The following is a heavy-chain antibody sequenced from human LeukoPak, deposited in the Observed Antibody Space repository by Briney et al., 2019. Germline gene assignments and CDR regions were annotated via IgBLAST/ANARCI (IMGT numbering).Heavy chain of an antibody. J-gene: IGHJ4*02. D-gene: IGHD7-27*01. CDR3: AKGTYWGHFDY. V-gene: IGHV3-9*01. Sequence: GRSLRLSCAVSGFTFDDYAMHWVRQAPGKGLEWVSGISWNGDSMGYSDSVKDRFTISRDNAKNSLNLQMNSLRTEDTALYYCAKGTYWGHFDYWGLGALVTVSS. CDR1: GFTFDDYA. CDR2: ISWNGDSM.